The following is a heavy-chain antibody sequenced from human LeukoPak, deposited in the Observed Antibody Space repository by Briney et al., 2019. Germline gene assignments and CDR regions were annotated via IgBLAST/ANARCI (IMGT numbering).Heavy chain of an antibody. Sequence: SETLSLTCAVYDGSFSGYYWSWIRQPPGKGLEWIGEINHSGSTNYNPSLKSRVTISVDTSKNQFSLKLSSVTAADTAVYYCARGDIYYGSGSYYKGRWFDPWGQGTLVTVSS. J-gene: IGHJ5*02. D-gene: IGHD3-10*01. CDR2: INHSGST. V-gene: IGHV4-34*01. CDR3: ARGDIYYGSGSYYKGRWFDP. CDR1: DGSFSGYY.